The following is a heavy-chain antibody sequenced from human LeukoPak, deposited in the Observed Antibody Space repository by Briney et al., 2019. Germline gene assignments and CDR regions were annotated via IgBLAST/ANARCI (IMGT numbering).Heavy chain of an antibody. CDR1: GFTFSNFA. V-gene: IGHV3-64*01. J-gene: IGHJ4*02. Sequence: PGGSLRLSCAASGFTFSNFAIHWVRQAPGKGLEFVSGIRSAGDSTYYANSAKGRFTISRDNSKYTLYLQMNSLRAEDTAVYYCARTEQEPGDFYPASDYWGQGTLVTVSS. CDR3: ARTEQEPGDFYPASDY. CDR2: IRSAGDST. D-gene: IGHD2-21*02.